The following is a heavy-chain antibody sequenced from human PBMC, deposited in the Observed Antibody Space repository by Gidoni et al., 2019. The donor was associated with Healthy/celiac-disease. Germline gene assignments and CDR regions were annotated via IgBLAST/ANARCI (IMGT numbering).Heavy chain of an antibody. CDR3: ARVEVVVAATGTPPYYYYGMDV. D-gene: IGHD2-15*01. CDR2: ISAYNGNT. CDR1: GYTFTSYG. J-gene: IGHJ6*02. Sequence: QVLLVQSGAEVKKPGASVKVSSKASGYTFTSYGISWVRQATGQGLEWMGWISAYNGNTNYAQKLQGRVTMTTDTSTSTAYMELRSLRSDDTAVYYCARVEVVVAATGTPPYYYYGMDVWGQGTTVTVS. V-gene: IGHV1-18*04.